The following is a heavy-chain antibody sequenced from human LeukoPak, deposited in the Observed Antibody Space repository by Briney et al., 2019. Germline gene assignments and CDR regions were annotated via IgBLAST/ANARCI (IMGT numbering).Heavy chain of an antibody. CDR1: GFTFSSYS. Sequence: GGSLRLSCAASGFTFSSYSLNWVRQAPGKGLEWVSYISSSSSTIYYADSVKGRFTISRDNAKNSLYLQMNSLRAEDTAVYYCARDPPRRYCSSTSCYVGYYYYGMDVWGQGTTVTVSS. CDR3: ARDPPRRYCSSTSCYVGYYYYGMDV. D-gene: IGHD2-2*01. V-gene: IGHV3-48*01. J-gene: IGHJ6*02. CDR2: ISSSSSTI.